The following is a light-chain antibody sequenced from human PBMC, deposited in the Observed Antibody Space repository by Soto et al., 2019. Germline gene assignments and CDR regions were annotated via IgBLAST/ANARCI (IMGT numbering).Light chain of an antibody. J-gene: IGLJ1*01. Sequence: SALTQPASVSGSPGQSITISCTGTSSDVGGYNYVSWYQQHPGKAPKLMNYEVSNRPSGVSNRFAGSKSGNTASLTISGLNAEDKADYYVSSYTSSSTLVVGTGTKLTVL. CDR1: SSDVGGYNY. CDR3: SSYTSSSTLV. V-gene: IGLV2-14*01. CDR2: EVS.